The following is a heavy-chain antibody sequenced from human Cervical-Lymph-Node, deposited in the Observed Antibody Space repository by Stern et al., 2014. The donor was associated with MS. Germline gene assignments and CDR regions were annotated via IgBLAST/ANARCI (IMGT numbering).Heavy chain of an antibody. V-gene: IGHV1-69*01. Sequence: VQLVESGAEVKKPGSSVKVSCKTSGGIFSNYAFNWVRQAPGQGLEWMGGIIPIFDTSNYAQTFQGRVTITADEYTNTTYMELSSLKSEDTAVYYCARGSVYYDYWTTYYGRFGFWGQGTLVTVSS. CDR1: GGIFSNYA. CDR3: ARGSVYYDYWTTYYGRFGF. D-gene: IGHD3-3*01. J-gene: IGHJ4*02. CDR2: IIPIFDTS.